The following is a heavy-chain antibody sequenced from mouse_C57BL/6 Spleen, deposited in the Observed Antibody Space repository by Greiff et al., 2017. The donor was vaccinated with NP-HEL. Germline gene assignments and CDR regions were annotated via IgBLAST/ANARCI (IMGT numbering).Heavy chain of an antibody. J-gene: IGHJ4*01. D-gene: IGHD1-1*01. V-gene: IGHV1-82*01. CDR3: ARNYGSLVGDY. CDR2: IYPGDGDT. Sequence: QVQLQQSGPELVKPGASVKISCKASGYAFSSSWMNWVKQRPGKGLEWIGRIYPGDGDTNYNGKFKGKATLTADKSSSTAYMQLSSLTSEDSAVYFCARNYGSLVGDYWGQGTSVTVSS. CDR1: GYAFSSSW.